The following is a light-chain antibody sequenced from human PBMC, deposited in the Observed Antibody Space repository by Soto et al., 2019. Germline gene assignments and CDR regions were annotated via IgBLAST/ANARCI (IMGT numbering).Light chain of an antibody. V-gene: IGKV1-5*03. CDR3: QQYGSSGT. J-gene: IGKJ1*01. Sequence: DIQMTQSPSTLSGSVGDRVTITCRASQTISSWLAWYQQKPGKAPKLLIYKASTLKSGVPSRFSGSGSGTEFTLTISSLQPDDFATYCQQYGSSGTFGQGTKVDIK. CDR1: QTISSW. CDR2: KAS.